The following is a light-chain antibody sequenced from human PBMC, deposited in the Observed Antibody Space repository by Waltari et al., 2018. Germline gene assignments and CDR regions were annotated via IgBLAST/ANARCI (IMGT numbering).Light chain of an antibody. J-gene: IGLJ2*01. CDR3: WLAYSGGVVV. V-gene: IGLV7-46*01. CDR2: ESF. CDR1: SGPVTSSHY. Sequence: QAVVTQEPSLTVSPGGTVTLTCGSSSGPVTSSHYPYWLQQRPGQAPRTLLYESFMKHARTPARFAGSLLWGKAALTLSGAQAEDEADYYCWLAYSGGVVVYGGGTKLAVL.